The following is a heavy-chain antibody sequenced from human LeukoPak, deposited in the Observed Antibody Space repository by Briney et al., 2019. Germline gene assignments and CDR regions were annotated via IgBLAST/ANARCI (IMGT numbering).Heavy chain of an antibody. J-gene: IGHJ6*04. CDR2: ISYDGSNK. V-gene: IGHV3-30*18. CDR3: AKVEQQLTHYYYGMDV. CDR1: GFTFSSYG. D-gene: IGHD6-13*01. Sequence: GGSLRLSSAASGFTFSSYGMHWVRQAPGKGLEWVAVISYDGSNKYYADSVKGRFTISRDNSKNTLYLQMNSLRAEDTAVYYCAKVEQQLTHYYYGMDVWGKGTTVTVSS.